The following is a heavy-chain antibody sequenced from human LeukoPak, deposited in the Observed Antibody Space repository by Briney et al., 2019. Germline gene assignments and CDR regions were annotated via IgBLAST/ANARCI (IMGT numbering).Heavy chain of an antibody. J-gene: IGHJ4*02. V-gene: IGHV3-15*01. CDR2: IRSEADGGTT. Sequence: GESLRLSFAASGFSFNSAWMHWIRQAPGRGLEWVGRIRSEADGGTTDCAAPVKGRFTISRDDSKNTLYLQMNSLKTEDTAVYYCTTGFFVVDQRWGQGTLVTVSS. D-gene: IGHD2-2*01. CDR1: GFSFNSAW. CDR3: TTGFFVVDQR.